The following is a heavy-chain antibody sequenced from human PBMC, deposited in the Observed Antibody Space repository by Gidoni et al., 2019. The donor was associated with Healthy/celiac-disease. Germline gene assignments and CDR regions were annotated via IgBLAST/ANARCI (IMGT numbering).Heavy chain of an antibody. CDR2: IDDSGST. V-gene: IGHV4-30-2*01. CDR3: ARGLSGWARAFDI. CDR1: GGSISSGGYS. Sequence: QLQLQESGSGLVKPSPTLSRTCAVSGGSISSGGYSWSWIRQPPGKGLEWIGYIDDSGSTYYNPSLKSRVPISVDRSKNQFSLKLSSVTAADTAVYYCARGLSGWARAFDIWCQGTMVTVSS. J-gene: IGHJ3*02. D-gene: IGHD1-26*01.